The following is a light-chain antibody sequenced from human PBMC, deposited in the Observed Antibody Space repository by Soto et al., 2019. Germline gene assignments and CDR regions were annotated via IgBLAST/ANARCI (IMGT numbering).Light chain of an antibody. Sequence: DIQLTQSPSFLSASVGDRVTITCRASQGISSSLARYQQKPGKAPKLLIYAASTLQSGVPSRFSGSGSGTGFTLTIISLQPEDFATSYGQQLNSYSPFTFGPGTKVDIK. J-gene: IGKJ3*01. CDR1: QGISSS. V-gene: IGKV1-9*01. CDR2: AAS. CDR3: QQLNSYSPFT.